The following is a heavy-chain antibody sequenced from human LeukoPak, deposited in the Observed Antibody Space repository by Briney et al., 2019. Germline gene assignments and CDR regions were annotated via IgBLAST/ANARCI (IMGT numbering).Heavy chain of an antibody. CDR3: ARAAWRGSNSRDAFDI. CDR1: GGSISSGGDY. CDR2: IYYTGTT. Sequence: SQTLSLTCTVSGGSISSGGDYWSLIRQHPGKGLERIGYIYYTGTTYYNPSLKSRITISVDTSKNQFSLNLSSMTAADTAVYYCARAAWRGSNSRDAFDIWGQGTVVTVSS. J-gene: IGHJ3*02. V-gene: IGHV4-31*03. D-gene: IGHD4/OR15-4a*01.